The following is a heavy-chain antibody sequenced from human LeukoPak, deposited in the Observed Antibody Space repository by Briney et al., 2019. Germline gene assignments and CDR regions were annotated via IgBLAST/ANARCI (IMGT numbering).Heavy chain of an antibody. CDR2: ISGGGGDS. CDR1: GFTFSSYV. J-gene: IGHJ5*02. Sequence: GGSLRLSCAASGFTFSSYVMTWVRQAPGKGLEWVSSISGGGGDSSYADSVQGRFTISRDNSKNTIYLQMNSLRGDDTAVYYCASSFDRDSTGYDRPPGSWGQGTLVTVSS. D-gene: IGHD3-22*01. V-gene: IGHV3-23*01. CDR3: ASSFDRDSTGYDRPPGS.